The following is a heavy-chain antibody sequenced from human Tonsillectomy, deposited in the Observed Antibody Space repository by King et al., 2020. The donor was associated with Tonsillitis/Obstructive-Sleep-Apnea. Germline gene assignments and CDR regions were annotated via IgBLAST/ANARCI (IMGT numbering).Heavy chain of an antibody. J-gene: IGHJ4*02. V-gene: IGHV4-34*01. CDR2: INHSGST. Sequence: HVQLQQWGAGLLKPSETLSLSCAVYGGSFSGYYWSWIRQPPGKGLEWIGQINHSGSTNYNPSLKSRVSISVDTSKNQFSLELSSVTAADTAVYYCARRMHEGSNWYWNFDYWGQGTLVTVSS. D-gene: IGHD6-13*01. CDR1: GGSFSGYY. CDR3: ARRMHEGSNWYWNFDY.